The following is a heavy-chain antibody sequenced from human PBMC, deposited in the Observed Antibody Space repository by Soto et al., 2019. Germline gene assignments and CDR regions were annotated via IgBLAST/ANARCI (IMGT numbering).Heavy chain of an antibody. CDR3: ARDSDCHSTSCFFPPHL. J-gene: IGHJ6*02. Sequence: GGSLRLSCSASGFTFSDENMSWVRQVPGKGLEWVSGISGGGSYIFYADSVQGRFSISRDNPKNSLFLEMNSLRVEDTAVYYCARDSDCHSTSCFFPPHLWGQGTKVTVSS. CDR2: ISGGGSYI. V-gene: IGHV3-21*06. D-gene: IGHD2-2*01. CDR1: GFTFSDEN.